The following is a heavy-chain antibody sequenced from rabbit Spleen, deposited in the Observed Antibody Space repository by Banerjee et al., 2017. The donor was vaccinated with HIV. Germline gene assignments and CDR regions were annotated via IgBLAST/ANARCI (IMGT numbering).Heavy chain of an antibody. CDR2: IDAGSSGST. CDR3: ARASTYYDWTNDL. J-gene: IGHJ6*01. D-gene: IGHD1-1*01. Sequence: QQLVESGGGLVKPGASLTLTCTASGFSFSASYDMCWVRQAPGKGLEWIACIDAGSSGSTAYASWAKGRFTISKTSSTTVTLQMTSLTAADTATYFCARASTYYDWTNDLWGQGTLVTVS. V-gene: IGHV1S40*01. CDR1: GFSFSASYD.